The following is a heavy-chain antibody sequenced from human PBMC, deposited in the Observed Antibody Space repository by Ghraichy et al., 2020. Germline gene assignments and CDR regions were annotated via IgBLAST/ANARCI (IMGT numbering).Heavy chain of an antibody. CDR2: IYNGGTT. D-gene: IGHD7-27*01. Sequence: SETLSLTCAVSGDSISSNNWWNLLRQSPGKGLEWIGEIYNGGTTNYNPSLRGRVSMSLDKSTNQFSLTVISVVAADTAVYYCAKKNWGSAPRGFDSWGQGILVIVSP. CDR3: AKKNWGSAPRGFDS. J-gene: IGHJ4*02. CDR1: GDSISSNNW. V-gene: IGHV4-4*02.